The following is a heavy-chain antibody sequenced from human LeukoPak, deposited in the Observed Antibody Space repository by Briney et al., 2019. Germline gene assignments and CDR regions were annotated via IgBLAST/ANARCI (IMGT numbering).Heavy chain of an antibody. CDR3: AKAPGQQLVNFDY. V-gene: IGHV3-23*01. J-gene: IGHJ4*02. CDR2: ISGSSGST. D-gene: IGHD6-13*01. Sequence: GGSLRLSCAASGFTFSSYAKSWVRQAPGKGLEWVSAISGSSGSTYYADSVKGRFTISRDNSKNTLYLQMNSLRAEDTAVYYCAKAPGQQLVNFDYWGQGTLVTVSS. CDR1: GFTFSSYA.